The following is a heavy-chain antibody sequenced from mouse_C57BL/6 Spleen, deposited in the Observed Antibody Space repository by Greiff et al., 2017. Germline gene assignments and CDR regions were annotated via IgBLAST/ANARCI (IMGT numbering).Heavy chain of an antibody. J-gene: IGHJ2*01. CDR1: GFSLTRSG. Sequence: QVQLKESGPGLVQPSQSLSITCTVSGFSLTRSGVHWVGQSQGKGLAWLGVIWSGGSTDYNADFISRLRISKDKSKSHVFFKMNILQADDTAIDYCARGELYDGYYGDYWGQGTTLTGSS. CDR2: IWSGGST. CDR3: ARGELYDGYYGDY. V-gene: IGHV2-2*01. D-gene: IGHD2-3*01.